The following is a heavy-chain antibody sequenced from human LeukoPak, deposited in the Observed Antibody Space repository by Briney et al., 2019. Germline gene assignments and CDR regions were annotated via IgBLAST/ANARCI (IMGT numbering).Heavy chain of an antibody. J-gene: IGHJ6*03. V-gene: IGHV4-34*01. Sequence: SETLSLTCAVYGGSFSGYYWSWIRQPPEKGLEWIGEINHLGSTNYNPSLKSRVTISVDTSKNQFSLKLSSVTAADTAVYYCAGKGVVAAPYYSYYYYMTSGAKGPRSPSP. CDR1: GGSFSGYY. CDR3: AGKGVVAAPYYSYYYYMTS. D-gene: IGHD2-15*01. CDR2: INHLGST.